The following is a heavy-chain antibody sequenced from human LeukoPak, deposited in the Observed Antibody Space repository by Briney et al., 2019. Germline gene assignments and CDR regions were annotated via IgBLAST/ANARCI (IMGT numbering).Heavy chain of an antibody. CDR2: IYYSGST. V-gene: IGHV4-59*08. D-gene: IGHD4-4*01. CDR3: ASVGYSNYYYYGMDV. J-gene: IGHJ6*02. CDR1: GGSFSGYY. Sequence: PSETLSLTCAVYGGSFSGYYWSWIRQPPGKGLEWIGYIYYSGSTNYNPSLKSRVTISVDTSKNQFSLKLSSVTAADTAVYYCASVGYSNYYYYGMDVWGQGTTVTVSS.